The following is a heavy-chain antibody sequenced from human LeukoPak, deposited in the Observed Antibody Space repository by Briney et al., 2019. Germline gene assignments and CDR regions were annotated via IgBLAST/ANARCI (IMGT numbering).Heavy chain of an antibody. V-gene: IGHV3-7*01. CDR1: GFTFSSYW. J-gene: IGHJ4*02. D-gene: IGHD1-1*01. CDR2: IKQDGSEK. CDR3: ARGALGMRYDRGYFDY. Sequence: PGGSLRLSCAASGFTFSSYWMSWVRQAPGKGLEWVANIKQDGSEKYYVDSVKGRFTISRDNAKNSLYLQMNSLRAEDTAVYYCARGALGMRYDRGYFDYWGQGTLVTVSS.